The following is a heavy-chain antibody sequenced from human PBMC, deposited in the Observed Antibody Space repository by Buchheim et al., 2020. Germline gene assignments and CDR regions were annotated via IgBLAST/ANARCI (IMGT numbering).Heavy chain of an antibody. CDR1: RGTFDNYP. CDR2: ILPVVGTA. J-gene: IGHJ4*02. D-gene: IGHD6-25*01. CDR3: ARADSSASSDYFDH. Sequence: VHLVQSGAEVKKPGSSLKVSCKASRGTFDNYPITWVRQAPGQGLEWMGGILPVVGTANYAQKFQGRVTIHADMSTSTVSMDLRSLRSEDTAVYYCARADSSASSDYFDHWGQGTL. V-gene: IGHV1-69*06.